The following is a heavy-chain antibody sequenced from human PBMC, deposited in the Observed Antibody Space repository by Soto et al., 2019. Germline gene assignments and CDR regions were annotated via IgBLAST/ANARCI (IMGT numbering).Heavy chain of an antibody. D-gene: IGHD2-15*01. CDR1: GFTFDDYA. J-gene: IGHJ4*02. CDR2: ISWNSGSI. CDR3: AKDKYCSGGSCYVLDY. V-gene: IGHV3-9*01. Sequence: SLKISCAASGFTFDDYAMHWVRQAPGKGLEWVSGISWNSGSIGYADSVKGRFTISRDNAKNSLYLQMNSLRAEDTALYYCAKDKYCSGGSCYVLDYWGQGTLVTVSS.